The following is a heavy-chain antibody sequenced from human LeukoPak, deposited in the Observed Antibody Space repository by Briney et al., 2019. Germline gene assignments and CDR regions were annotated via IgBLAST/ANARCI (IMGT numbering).Heavy chain of an antibody. D-gene: IGHD2-2*02. Sequence: PGGSLRLSCAASGFTFSGSAMHWVRQASGKGLEWVGRIRSKANSYATAYAASVKGRFTISRDDSKNTAYLQMNSLRAEDTAVYYCASTACTTSCYTGEGFDYWGQGTLVTVSS. V-gene: IGHV3-73*01. CDR3: ASTACTTSCYTGEGFDY. CDR1: GFTFSGSA. J-gene: IGHJ4*02. CDR2: IRSKANSYAT.